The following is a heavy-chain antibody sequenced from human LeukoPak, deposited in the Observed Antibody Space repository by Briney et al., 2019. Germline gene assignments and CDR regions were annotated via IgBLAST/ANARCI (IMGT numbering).Heavy chain of an antibody. CDR1: GFTFSSYG. J-gene: IGHJ4*02. V-gene: IGHV3-30*18. Sequence: GGSLRLSCAASGFTFSSYGMHWVRQAPGKGLEWVAVISYDGSNKYYADSVKGRFTISRDNSKNTLYLQMNSLRAEDTAVYYCAKDGSSWYGTRSMGFDYWGQGTLVTVSS. CDR3: AKDGSSWYGTRSMGFDY. CDR2: ISYDGSNK. D-gene: IGHD6-13*01.